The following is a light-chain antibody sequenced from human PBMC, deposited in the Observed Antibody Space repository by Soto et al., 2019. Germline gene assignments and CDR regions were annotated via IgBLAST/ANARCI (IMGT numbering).Light chain of an antibody. J-gene: IGLJ2*01. V-gene: IGLV8-61*01. CDR3: MLYMGGGLVV. CDR1: SGSVSTTYY. CDR2: STN. Sequence: QTVVTQEPSFLVSPGGTVTLTCGLTSGSVSTTYYPSWYQQTPGQAPRTLIYSTNIRSSGVPDRFSGSILGNKAALTITGAQADDESDYHCMLYMGGGLVVFGGGTKLTVL.